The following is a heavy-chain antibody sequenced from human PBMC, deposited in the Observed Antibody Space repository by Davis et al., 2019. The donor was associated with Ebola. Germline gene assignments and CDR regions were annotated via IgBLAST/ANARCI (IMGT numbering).Heavy chain of an antibody. Sequence: GESLKISCTASGFTFGDYAMHWVRQAPGKGLEWVAVISYDGSNKYYADSVKGRFTISRDNSKNTLYLQMNSLRAEDTAVYYCARDRGWDGAAFDIWGQGTMVTVSS. CDR1: GFTFGDYA. V-gene: IGHV3-30-3*01. CDR3: ARDRGWDGAAFDI. J-gene: IGHJ3*02. D-gene: IGHD3-10*01. CDR2: ISYDGSNK.